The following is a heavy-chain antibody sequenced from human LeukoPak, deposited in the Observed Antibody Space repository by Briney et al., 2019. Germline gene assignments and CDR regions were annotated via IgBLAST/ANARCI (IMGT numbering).Heavy chain of an antibody. V-gene: IGHV3-23*01. CDR2: ISHDGMNA. D-gene: IGHD6-19*01. J-gene: IGHJ5*02. Sequence: GGSLRLSCAASGLHFSGTAMSWVRQAPGKGLEWVSAISHDGMNALYADSAKGRFTISRDNSKKTVSLEMSSLTAADTGVYYCAKDGAQYSSGPECDPRGQGALVTVSP. CDR3: AKDGAQYSSGPECDP. CDR1: GLHFSGTA.